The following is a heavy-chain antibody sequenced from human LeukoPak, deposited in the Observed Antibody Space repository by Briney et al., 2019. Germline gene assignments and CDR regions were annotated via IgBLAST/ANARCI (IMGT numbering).Heavy chain of an antibody. Sequence: SETLSLTCTVSGGSINNYWWSWIRQPPGKGLEWIGYIYYTGSTNYNPSLKSRVTMSVDTSKIQSSLKLSSVTTADTAVYFCARSTQLPSEYFNGMDVWGQGTTVTVSS. V-gene: IGHV4-59*01. CDR1: GGSINNYW. CDR2: IYYTGST. J-gene: IGHJ6*02. D-gene: IGHD5-24*01. CDR3: ARSTQLPSEYFNGMDV.